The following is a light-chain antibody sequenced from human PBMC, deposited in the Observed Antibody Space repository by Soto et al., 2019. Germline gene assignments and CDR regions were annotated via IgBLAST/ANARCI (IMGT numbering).Light chain of an antibody. Sequence: QSVLTQPPSVSGAPGQRVTISCTGSSSNIGAGYDVHWYQQLPGTAPKLLIYGNSNRPSGVPDRFSGSKSGTSASLAITGLQAEDEADYYCKSYDSSSRVFGTGTKVTVL. J-gene: IGLJ1*01. CDR3: KSYDSSSRV. V-gene: IGLV1-40*01. CDR1: SSNIGAGYD. CDR2: GNS.